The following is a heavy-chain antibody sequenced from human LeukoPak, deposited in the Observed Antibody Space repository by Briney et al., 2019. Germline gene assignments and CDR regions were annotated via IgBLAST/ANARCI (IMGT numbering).Heavy chain of an antibody. Sequence: ASVKVSCKASGGTFSSYAISWVRQAPGQGLEWMGGIIPIFGTANYAQKFQGRVTITADESTSTAYMELSSLRSEDTAVYYCARGGGGYCSSTSCYIPYYYYYMDVWGKGTTVTVSS. J-gene: IGHJ6*03. D-gene: IGHD2-2*02. CDR1: GGTFSSYA. V-gene: IGHV1-69*13. CDR2: IIPIFGTA. CDR3: ARGGGGYCSSTSCYIPYYYYYMDV.